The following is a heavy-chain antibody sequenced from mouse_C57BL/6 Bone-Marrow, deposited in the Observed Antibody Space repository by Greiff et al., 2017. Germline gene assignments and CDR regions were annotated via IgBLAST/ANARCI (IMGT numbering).Heavy chain of an antibody. Sequence: QVQLKESGPGLVAPSQSLSITCTVSGFSLTSYAISWVRQPPGKGLEWLGVIWTGGGTNYNSALKSRRSISKDNSKSHVYLKMNSLQTDDTARYYCARNFKGTGTGYYAMDYWGQGTSVTVSS. V-gene: IGHV2-9-1*01. CDR3: ARNFKGTGTGYYAMDY. CDR2: IWTGGGT. CDR1: GFSLTSYA. D-gene: IGHD4-1*01. J-gene: IGHJ4*01.